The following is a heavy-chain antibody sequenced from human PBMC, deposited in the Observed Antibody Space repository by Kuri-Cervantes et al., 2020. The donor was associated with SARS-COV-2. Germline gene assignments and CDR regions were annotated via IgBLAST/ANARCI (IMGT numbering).Heavy chain of an antibody. D-gene: IGHD1-1*01. V-gene: IGHV3-23*01. J-gene: IGHJ6*03. CDR3: AKLAGTDGCYYYYMDV. CDR2: ISGSGGST. Sequence: GESLKISCAASGFTFSSYAMSWVRQAPGKGLEWVSAISGSGGSTYYADSVKGRFTISRDNSKNTLYLQMNSLRAEDTAVYYCAKLAGTDGCYYYYMDVWGKGTTVTVSS. CDR1: GFTFSSYA.